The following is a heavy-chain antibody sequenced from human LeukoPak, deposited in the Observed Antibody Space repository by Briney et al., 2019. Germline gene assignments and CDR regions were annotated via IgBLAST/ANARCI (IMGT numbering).Heavy chain of an antibody. D-gene: IGHD6-19*01. CDR3: ARCYSSAWCPWGDY. V-gene: IGHV3-7*01. CDR1: GFTFSSYW. CDR2: IKQDGSEK. J-gene: IGHJ4*02. Sequence: GGSLRLSCAVSGFTFSSYWMNWVRQAPGKGLEWVANIKQDGSEKYYVDSVRGRFTISRDNAKNSLYLQMNSLRAEDTAVYYCARCYSSAWCPWGDYWGQGTLVSVSS.